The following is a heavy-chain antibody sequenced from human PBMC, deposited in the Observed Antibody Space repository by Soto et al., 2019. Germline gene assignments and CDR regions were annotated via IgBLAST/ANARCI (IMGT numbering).Heavy chain of an antibody. CDR1: DGSISSGGYS. CDR3: ARSYSGGDAYFDY. J-gene: IGHJ4*02. V-gene: IGHV4-30-2*01. CDR2: IYQSGST. D-gene: IGHD2-21*02. Sequence: SETLCITCAFSDGSISSGGYSWAWIRQPPGKGLEWVRYIYQSGSTYYNPSLKSRVTIAADRSKNQFSLNLASVTAADTAVYYCARSYSGGDAYFDYWGQGTVVTVSS.